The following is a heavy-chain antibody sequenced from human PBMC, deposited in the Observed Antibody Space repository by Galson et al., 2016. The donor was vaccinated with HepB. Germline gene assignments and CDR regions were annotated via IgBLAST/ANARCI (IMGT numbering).Heavy chain of an antibody. D-gene: IGHD2-15*01. CDR1: GFTFGDYA. Sequence: SLRLSCAASGFTFGDYAMSWFRQAPRKGLEWVGFIRSNAYGGTTDYAASVQGRFTISRDDSKSIAYLQMSSLKTEDAAVYYCTRRRAATEAYWGQGTLVTGSS. V-gene: IGHV3-49*03. CDR3: TRRRAATEAY. CDR2: IRSNAYGGTT. J-gene: IGHJ4*02.